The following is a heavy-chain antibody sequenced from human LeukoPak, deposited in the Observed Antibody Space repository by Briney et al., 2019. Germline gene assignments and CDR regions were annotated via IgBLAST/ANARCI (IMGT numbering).Heavy chain of an antibody. J-gene: IGHJ4*02. CDR1: GGSFSGYY. Sequence: SETLSLTCAVYGGSFSGYYWSWIRQPPGKGLEWIGEINHSGSTNYNPSLKSRVTISVDTSKNQFSLKLSSVTAADTAVYYCARVPSGGWRFFDYWGQGTLVTVSS. V-gene: IGHV4-34*01. CDR3: ARVPSGGWRFFDY. CDR2: INHSGST. D-gene: IGHD6-19*01.